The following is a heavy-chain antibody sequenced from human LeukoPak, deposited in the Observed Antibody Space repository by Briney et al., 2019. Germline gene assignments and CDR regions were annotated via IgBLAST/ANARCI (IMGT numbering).Heavy chain of an antibody. CDR3: AREIVVVPAAMIRYYYYYMDV. CDR2: IYTSGST. D-gene: IGHD2-2*01. V-gene: IGHV4-61*02. CDR1: GGSISSGSYY. J-gene: IGHJ6*03. Sequence: SQTLYLTCTVSGGSISSGSYYWSWIRQPAGKGLEWIGRIYTSGSTNYNPSLKSRVTISVDTSKNQFSLKLSSVTAADTAVYYCAREIVVVPAAMIRYYYYYMDVWGKGTTVTVSS.